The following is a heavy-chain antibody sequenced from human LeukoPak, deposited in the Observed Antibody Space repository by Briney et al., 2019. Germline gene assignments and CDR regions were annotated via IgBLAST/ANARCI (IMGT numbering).Heavy chain of an antibody. CDR1: GYTFTGYY. D-gene: IGHD2-21*01. CDR2: INPNSGGT. V-gene: IGHV1-2*02. Sequence: ASVKVSCKASGYTFTGYYMHWVRQAPGQGLEWMGWINPNSGGTKYAQKFQGRVTMTRDTSISTAYMELSRLRSDDTAVYYCARGAWDYYMDVWGKGTTVTVSS. J-gene: IGHJ6*03. CDR3: ARGAWDYYMDV.